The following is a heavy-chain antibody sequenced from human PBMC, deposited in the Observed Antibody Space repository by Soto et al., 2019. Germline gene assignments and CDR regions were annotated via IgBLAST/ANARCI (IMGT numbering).Heavy chain of an antibody. D-gene: IGHD3-3*01. Sequence: GGSLRLSCAASGFTFSSYAMSWVRQAPGKGLEWVSAISGSGGSTYYADSVKGRFTISRDNSKNTLYLQMNSLRAEDTAVYYCAKGGYDFWSGYPTECYFDYWGQGPLVTVYS. CDR2: ISGSGGST. CDR1: GFTFSSYA. CDR3: AKGGYDFWSGYPTECYFDY. V-gene: IGHV3-23*01. J-gene: IGHJ4*02.